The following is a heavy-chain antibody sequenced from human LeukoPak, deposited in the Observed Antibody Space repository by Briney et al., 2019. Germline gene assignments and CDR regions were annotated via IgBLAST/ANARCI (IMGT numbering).Heavy chain of an antibody. CDR2: IYYSGNT. V-gene: IGHV4-59*11. J-gene: IGHJ4*02. D-gene: IGHD1-26*01. CDR3: ARDRGEGIVGTFDY. CDR1: GGSISSHY. Sequence: SETLSLTCTVSGGSISSHYWSWIRQPPGKGLEWIGYIYYSGNTHYNPSLKSRVIMSVDTSKNQFSLRLSSVTPADTAVYYCARDRGEGIVGTFDYWGQGTLVTVSS.